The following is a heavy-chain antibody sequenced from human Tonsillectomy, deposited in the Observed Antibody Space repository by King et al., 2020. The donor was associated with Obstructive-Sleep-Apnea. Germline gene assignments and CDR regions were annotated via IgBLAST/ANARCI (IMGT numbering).Heavy chain of an antibody. CDR1: GFTFGDYA. CDR3: TRGEGYSGYDYPY. Sequence: VQLVESGGGLVQPGRSLRLSCTASGFTFGDYAMSWFRQAPGKGLEWGGFIRSKAYGGTTEYAASVKGRFNISRDDSKSIAYLQMNSLKTEDTAVYYCTRGEGYSGYDYPYWGQGTLVTVSS. V-gene: IGHV3-49*03. J-gene: IGHJ4*02. D-gene: IGHD5-12*01. CDR2: IRSKAYGGTT.